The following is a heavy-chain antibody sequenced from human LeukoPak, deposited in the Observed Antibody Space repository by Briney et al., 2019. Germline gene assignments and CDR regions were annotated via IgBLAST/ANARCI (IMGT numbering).Heavy chain of an antibody. J-gene: IGHJ3*02. CDR3: ASDPPYGDSKNDAFDI. CDR2: ISSSSSYI. V-gene: IGHV3-21*01. D-gene: IGHD4-17*01. Sequence: YPGGSLRLSCAASGFTFSSYSMNWVRQAPGKGLEWVSSISSSSSYIYYADSVKGRFTISRDNAKNSLYLQMNSLRAEDTAVYYCASDPPYGDSKNDAFDIWGQGTMVTVSS. CDR1: GFTFSSYS.